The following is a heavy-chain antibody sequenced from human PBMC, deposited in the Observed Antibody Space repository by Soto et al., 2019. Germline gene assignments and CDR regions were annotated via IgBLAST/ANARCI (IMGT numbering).Heavy chain of an antibody. V-gene: IGHV3-30-3*01. J-gene: IGHJ5*02. CDR2: ISYDGSNK. CDR3: ARAPVAGTWINWFDP. Sequence: QVQLVESGGGVVQAGRSLRLSCAASGFTFSSYAMHWVRQAPGKGLEWVAVISYDGSNKYYADSVKGRFTISRDNSKNTLYLQMNSLRAEDTAVYYCARAPVAGTWINWFDPWGQGTLVTVSS. CDR1: GFTFSSYA. D-gene: IGHD6-19*01.